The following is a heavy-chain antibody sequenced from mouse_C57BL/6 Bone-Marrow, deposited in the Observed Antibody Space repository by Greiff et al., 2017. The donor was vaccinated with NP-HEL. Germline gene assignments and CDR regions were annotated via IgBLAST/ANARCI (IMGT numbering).Heavy chain of an antibody. CDR1: GYTFTSYG. CDR3: ARRPYDYDGFFDY. Sequence: VQLQQSGAELARPGASVKLSCKASGYTFTSYGISWVKQRTGQGLEWIGEIYPRSGNTYYNEKFKGKATLTADTSSSTAYMELRSLTSEDSAVYFCARRPYDYDGFFDYWGQGTTLTVSS. V-gene: IGHV1-81*01. CDR2: IYPRSGNT. D-gene: IGHD2-4*01. J-gene: IGHJ2*01.